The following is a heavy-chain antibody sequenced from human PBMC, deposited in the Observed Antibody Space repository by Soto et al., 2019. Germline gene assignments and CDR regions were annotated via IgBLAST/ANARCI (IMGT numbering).Heavy chain of an antibody. Sequence: SETLSLTCTVSGGSISSGGYYWSWIRQHPGKGLEWIGYIYYSGSTYYNPSLKGRVTISVDTSKNQSSLKLSSVTAADTAVYYCARDRIVATTYVFDYWGQGTLVTVSS. CDR2: IYYSGST. D-gene: IGHD5-12*01. CDR3: ARDRIVATTYVFDY. J-gene: IGHJ4*02. CDR1: GGSISSGGYY. V-gene: IGHV4-31*03.